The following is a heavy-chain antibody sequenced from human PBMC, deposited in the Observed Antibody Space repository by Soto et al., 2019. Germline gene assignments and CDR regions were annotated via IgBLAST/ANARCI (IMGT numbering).Heavy chain of an antibody. CDR3: AKEGGPAAFAPHFDS. Sequence: QVQLVESGGGVVQPGRSLRLSCAASGFTFSSYGMHWVRQAPGKGLEWVAVISYDGSNKYYADSVKGRFTISRDNSKNTLYLQMNRLRAEDTAVYYCAKEGGPAAFAPHFDSWGQGTLVTVSS. CDR2: ISYDGSNK. V-gene: IGHV3-30*18. D-gene: IGHD2-2*01. CDR1: GFTFSSYG. J-gene: IGHJ4*02.